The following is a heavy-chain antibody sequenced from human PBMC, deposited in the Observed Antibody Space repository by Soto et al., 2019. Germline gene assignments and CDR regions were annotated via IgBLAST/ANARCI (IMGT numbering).Heavy chain of an antibody. V-gene: IGHV1-46*03. CDR2: INPSGGST. CDR1: GYTFTSYY. CDR3: ASVSGYDFAAFDI. D-gene: IGHD5-12*01. J-gene: IGHJ3*02. Sequence: ASVKVSCKASGYTFTSYYMHWVRQAPGQGLEWMGIINPSGGSTSYAQKFQGRVTMTRDASTSTVYMELSSLRSEDTAVYYCASVSGYDFAAFDIWGQGTMVTVSS.